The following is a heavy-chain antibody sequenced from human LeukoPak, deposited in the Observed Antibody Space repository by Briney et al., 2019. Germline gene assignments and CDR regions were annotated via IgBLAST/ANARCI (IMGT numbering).Heavy chain of an antibody. CDR2: ISSSGSTI. Sequence: PGGSLRLSCAASGFTFSDYYMNWIRQAPGKGLEWVSYISSSGSTIYYADSVKGRFTISRDNSKNTLYLQMNSLRAEDTAVYYCAIIAVGNYFDYWGQGTLVTVSS. CDR3: AIIAVGNYFDY. D-gene: IGHD6-19*01. J-gene: IGHJ4*02. CDR1: GFTFSDYY. V-gene: IGHV3-11*01.